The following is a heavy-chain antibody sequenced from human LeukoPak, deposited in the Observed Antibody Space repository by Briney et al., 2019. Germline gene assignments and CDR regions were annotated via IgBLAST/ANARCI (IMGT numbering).Heavy chain of an antibody. V-gene: IGHV4-59*08. Sequence: SETLSLTCTVSGGSISSYYWSWIRQPPGKGLEWIGYIYYSGSTNYNPSLKSRVTISVDTSKNQFSLKLSSVTAADTAVYYCARNGAYYYDSSGYYDFDYWGQGTLVTVSS. CDR2: IYYSGST. D-gene: IGHD3-22*01. CDR3: ARNGAYYYDSSGYYDFDY. CDR1: GGSISSYY. J-gene: IGHJ4*02.